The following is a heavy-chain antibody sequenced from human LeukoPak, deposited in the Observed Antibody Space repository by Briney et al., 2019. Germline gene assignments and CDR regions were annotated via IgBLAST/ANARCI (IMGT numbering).Heavy chain of an antibody. D-gene: IGHD6-6*01. CDR3: GRGGPFPSSSSSREYYLDY. CDR1: GYDFINYG. CDR2: RSIYNGNT. V-gene: IGHV1-18*01. Sequence: ASVKVSCKASGYDFINYGISWVRQAPGQGLEWMGWRSIYNGNTDYKLQGRVTMTTDTSTSTAYMEVRSLGSDDTAVYYCGRGGPFPSSSSSREYYLDYWGQGTLVIVSS. J-gene: IGHJ4*02.